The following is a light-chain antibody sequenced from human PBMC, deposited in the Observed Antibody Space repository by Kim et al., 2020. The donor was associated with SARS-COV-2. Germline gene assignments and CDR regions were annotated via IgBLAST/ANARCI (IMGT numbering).Light chain of an antibody. V-gene: IGKV3-15*01. CDR3: QQYNSWPPYT. CDR2: GAS. CDR1: QSVSSN. J-gene: IGKJ2*01. Sequence: EIVMTQSPPTLSVSPGERATLSCRASQSVSSNLAWYQQKPGQAPRLLIYGASTRATGVPARFSGSGSGTEFTLTISSLQSEDFAVYYCQQYNSWPPYTFGQGTKLEI.